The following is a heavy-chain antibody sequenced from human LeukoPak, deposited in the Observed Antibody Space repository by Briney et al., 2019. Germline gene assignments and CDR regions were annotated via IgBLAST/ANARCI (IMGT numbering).Heavy chain of an antibody. CDR2: ISWNSGSI. CDR1: GFTFDDYA. CDR3: ASGSGYYSPFDY. J-gene: IGHJ4*02. Sequence: PGGSLRLSCAASGFTFDDYAMHWVRQAPGKGLEWVSGISWNSGSIGYADSVKGRFTISRDNAKNSLYLQMNSLRAEDMALYYCASGSGYYSPFDYWGQGTLVTVSS. D-gene: IGHD3-3*01. V-gene: IGHV3-9*03.